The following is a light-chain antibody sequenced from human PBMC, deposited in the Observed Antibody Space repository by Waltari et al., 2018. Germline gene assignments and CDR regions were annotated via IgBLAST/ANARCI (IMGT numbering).Light chain of an antibody. CDR1: SSNIGRHY. V-gene: IGLV1-47*01. CDR2: RDD. J-gene: IGLJ2*01. Sequence: SVLTQPPAASGTPGQRVTISCSGSSSNIGRHYVYWYQKVPGTAPTLLIYRDDQRPRGVHDRFSVSKSGTSASLAISGLRSEDEAEYYCATWDDSLGGYVVLGGGTKLTVL. CDR3: ATWDDSLGGYVV.